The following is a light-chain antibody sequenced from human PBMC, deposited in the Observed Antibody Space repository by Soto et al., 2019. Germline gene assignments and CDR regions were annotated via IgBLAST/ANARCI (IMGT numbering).Light chain of an antibody. J-gene: IGKJ1*01. Sequence: EIVMTQSPATLSVSPGERATLSCRASQSVSSNLAWYQQKPGQAPRLLIYGASTRATGIPATFSGSGSGTEFTLTSSSLQSEDCAVYYCQQYNTWPWTFGQGTKVEIK. V-gene: IGKV3-15*01. CDR2: GAS. CDR3: QQYNTWPWT. CDR1: QSVSSN.